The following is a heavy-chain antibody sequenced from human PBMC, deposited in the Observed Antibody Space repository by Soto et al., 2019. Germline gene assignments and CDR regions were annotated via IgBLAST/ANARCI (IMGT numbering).Heavy chain of an antibody. Sequence: EVQLLESGGGLVQPGGSLRLSCAASGFTFSSYAMSWVRQAPGKGLEWVSAISGSGGSTYYADSVKGRFTISRDNSKNTLYLQMNSLRAEDTAVYYCAKDQSSRIAVAGTSTYYFDYWGQGTLVTVSS. V-gene: IGHV3-23*01. CDR1: GFTFSSYA. CDR3: AKDQSSRIAVAGTSTYYFDY. CDR2: ISGSGGST. J-gene: IGHJ4*02. D-gene: IGHD6-19*01.